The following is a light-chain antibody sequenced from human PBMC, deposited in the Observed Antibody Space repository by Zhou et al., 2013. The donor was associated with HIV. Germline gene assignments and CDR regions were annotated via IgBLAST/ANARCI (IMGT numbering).Light chain of an antibody. J-gene: IGKJ4*01. CDR1: QGISSY. Sequence: IQMTQSPSSLSASTGDRVTITCRASQGISSYLAWYQQKPGKAPKLLIYAASTLQSGVPSRFSGSGSGTEFTLTISSLQPEDFATYSCQHTFTTPITFGGGTKVEIK. V-gene: IGKV1-8*01. CDR2: AAS. CDR3: QHTFTTPIT.